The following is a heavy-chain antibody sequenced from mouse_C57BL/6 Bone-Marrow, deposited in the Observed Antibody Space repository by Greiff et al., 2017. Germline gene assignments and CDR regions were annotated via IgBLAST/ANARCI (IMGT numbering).Heavy chain of an antibody. CDR3: ARHYYGSRSYAMDY. Sequence: QVQLQQSGPGLVAPSQSLSITCTVSGFSLTSYGVHWVRQPPGKGLEWLVVIWSDGSTTYNSALKSRLSISKDNSKSQVFLKMNSLQTDDTAMYYCARHYYGSRSYAMDYWGQGTSVTVSS. CDR2: IWSDGST. D-gene: IGHD1-1*01. J-gene: IGHJ4*01. V-gene: IGHV2-6-1*01. CDR1: GFSLTSYG.